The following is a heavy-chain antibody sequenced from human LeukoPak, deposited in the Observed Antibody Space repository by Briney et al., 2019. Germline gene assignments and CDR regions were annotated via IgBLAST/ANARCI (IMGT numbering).Heavy chain of an antibody. D-gene: IGHD3-22*01. CDR1: GFTFSAYS. Sequence: GGSMRLSCAASGFTFSAYSMNWVRPAPGKGLEWVSSISSSSSTIYYADSVKGRFTISRDNAKNSLYLQMNSLGAEDTAVYYCARPYYYDSSGQYYFDYWGQGTLVTVSS. CDR2: ISSSSSTI. CDR3: ARPYYYDSSGQYYFDY. V-gene: IGHV3-48*04. J-gene: IGHJ4*02.